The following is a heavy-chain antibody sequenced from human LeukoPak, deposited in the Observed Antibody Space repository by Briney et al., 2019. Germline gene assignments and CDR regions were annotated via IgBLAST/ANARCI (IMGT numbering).Heavy chain of an antibody. CDR3: VRDSSGYYPIFDY. Sequence: SETLSLTCTVSGYSISSGYYWGWIRQPPGKGLEWIGSMYESGRTYYNPSLKSRVAISVDTSKNQFSLELSYVTAADTAVYYCVRDSSGYYPIFDYWGQGTLVTVSS. D-gene: IGHD3-22*01. V-gene: IGHV4-38-2*02. CDR2: MYESGRT. CDR1: GYSISSGYY. J-gene: IGHJ4*02.